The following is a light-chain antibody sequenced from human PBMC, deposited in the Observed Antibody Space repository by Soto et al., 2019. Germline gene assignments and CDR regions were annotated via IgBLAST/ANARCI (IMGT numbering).Light chain of an antibody. J-gene: IGLJ2*01. CDR2: EGS. CDR1: SSDVGSYNL. CDR3: CSYVV. Sequence: QAVVTQPASVSGSPGQSITISCTGTSSDVGSYNLVSWYQQHPGKAPKLMIYEGSKRPSGVSNRFSGSKSGNTASLTISGLQAEDEADYYCCSYVVFGGGTKVTVL. V-gene: IGLV2-23*01.